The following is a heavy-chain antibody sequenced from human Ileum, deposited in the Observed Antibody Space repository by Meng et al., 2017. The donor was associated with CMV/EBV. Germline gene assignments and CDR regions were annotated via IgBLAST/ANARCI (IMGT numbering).Heavy chain of an antibody. CDR3: YNDFWSGWGGY. Sequence: ASGSTFSDAWMNWVRQAPGKGLEWVGRIKSKADGGATDYAAPVKGRFTILRDDSKNTLYLQMNSLKMEDTAVYYCYNDFWSGWGGYWGQGTLVTVSS. J-gene: IGHJ4*02. V-gene: IGHV3-15*07. D-gene: IGHD3-3*01. CDR1: GSTFSDAW. CDR2: IKSKADGGAT.